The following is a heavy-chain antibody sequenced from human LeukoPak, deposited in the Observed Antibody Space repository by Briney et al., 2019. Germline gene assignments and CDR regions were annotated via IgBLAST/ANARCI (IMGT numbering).Heavy chain of an antibody. CDR2: IYYSGST. V-gene: IGHV4-39*01. Sequence: SETLSLTCTVSGGSISTSTYYWGWIRQPPGKGLEWIGTIYYSGSTYYNPSLRSRVTISVGTSKNQFSLKMSSVTAADTAVYYCAKGYGSFDYWGQGTLVTVSS. CDR1: GGSISTSTYY. CDR3: AKGYGSFDY. D-gene: IGHD3-10*01. J-gene: IGHJ4*02.